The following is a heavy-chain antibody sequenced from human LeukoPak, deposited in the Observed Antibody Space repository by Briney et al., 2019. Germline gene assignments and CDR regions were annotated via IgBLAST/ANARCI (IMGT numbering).Heavy chain of an antibody. CDR2: IYYSGST. D-gene: IGHD7-27*01. CDR1: GGSISSYY. J-gene: IGHJ4*02. Sequence: SETLFLTCTVSGGSISSYYWSWIRQPPGKGLEWIGYIYYSGSTNYNPSLKSRVTISVDTSKNQFSLKLSSVTAADTAVYYCARHRDWGVDYWGQGTLVTVSS. CDR3: ARHRDWGVDY. V-gene: IGHV4-59*01.